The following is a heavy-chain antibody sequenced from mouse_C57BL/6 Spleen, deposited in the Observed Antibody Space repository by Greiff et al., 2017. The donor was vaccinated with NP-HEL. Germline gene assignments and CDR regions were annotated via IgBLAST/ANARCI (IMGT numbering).Heavy chain of an antibody. J-gene: IGHJ1*03. Sequence: VQLQQSGPELVKPGASVKISCKASGYTFTDYYMNWVKQSHGKSLEWIGDINPNNGGTSYNQKFKGKATLTVDKSSSTAYMELRSLTSEDSAVYYCPRGGYPNGYFDVWGTGTTVTVSS. CDR3: PRGGYPNGYFDV. D-gene: IGHD2-2*01. CDR2: INPNNGGT. V-gene: IGHV1-26*01. CDR1: GYTFTDYY.